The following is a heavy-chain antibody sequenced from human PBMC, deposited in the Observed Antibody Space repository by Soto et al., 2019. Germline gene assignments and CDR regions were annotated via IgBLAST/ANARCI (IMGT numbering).Heavy chain of an antibody. J-gene: IGHJ4*02. Sequence: PSETLSRTCIVSGGSISSGDYYLSWIRQHPGKGLEWIGYIYYSGSAYYNPSLKSRVSMSVDTSKNQFSLKLSSVTPADTAIYFCARDASSNSHYLDYWGQGTLVTVSS. D-gene: IGHD6-13*01. CDR3: ARDASSNSHYLDY. V-gene: IGHV4-31*03. CDR1: GGSISSGDYY. CDR2: IYYSGSA.